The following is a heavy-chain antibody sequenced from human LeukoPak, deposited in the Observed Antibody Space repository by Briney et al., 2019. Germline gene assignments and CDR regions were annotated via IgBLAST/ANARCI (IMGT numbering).Heavy chain of an antibody. CDR2: ISSSSSYI. D-gene: IGHD5-24*01. V-gene: IGHV3-21*06. CDR3: ARGLRRDGYNSGAFDI. CDR1: GFTFSSYT. Sequence: PGGSLRLSCAASGFTFSSYTMNWVRQAPGKGLEWVSSISSSSSYIYYADSVKGRFTISRDNAKNSLYLQMNSLRAADTAVYYCARGLRRDGYNSGAFDIWGQGTMVTVSS. J-gene: IGHJ3*02.